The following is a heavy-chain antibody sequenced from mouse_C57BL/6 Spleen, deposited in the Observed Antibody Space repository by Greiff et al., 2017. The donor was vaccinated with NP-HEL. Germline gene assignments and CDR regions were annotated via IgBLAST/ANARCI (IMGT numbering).Heavy chain of an antibody. CDR1: GFTFSNYW. Sequence: EVKVDESGGGLVQPGGSMKLSCVASGFTFSNYWMNWVRQSPEKGLEWVAQIRLKSDNYATHYAESVKGRFTISRDDSKSSVYLQMNNLRAEDTGIYYCTGGLTGPYYFDYWGQGTTLTVSS. CDR2: IRLKSDNYAT. CDR3: TGGLTGPYYFDY. V-gene: IGHV6-3*01. J-gene: IGHJ2*01. D-gene: IGHD4-1*01.